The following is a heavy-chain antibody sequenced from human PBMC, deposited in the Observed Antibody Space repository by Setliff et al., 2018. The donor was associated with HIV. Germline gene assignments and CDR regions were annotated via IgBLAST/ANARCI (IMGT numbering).Heavy chain of an antibody. CDR1: GYTFTAYY. V-gene: IGHV1-2*06. D-gene: IGHD4-17*01. Sequence: ASVKVSCKASGYTFTAYYIHWVRQAPGQGLEWMGRIDPNFGGTNYAQKFQGRVTITADESTSTAYMELSSLRSEDTAVYYCAIPFMTNGDYIFDYWGQGTLVTVSS. CDR3: AIPFMTNGDYIFDY. CDR2: IDPNFGGT. J-gene: IGHJ4*02.